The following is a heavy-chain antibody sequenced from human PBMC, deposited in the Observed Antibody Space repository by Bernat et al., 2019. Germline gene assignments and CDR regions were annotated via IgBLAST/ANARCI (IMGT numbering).Heavy chain of an antibody. V-gene: IGHV3-21*01. Sequence: EVQLVESGGGLVKPGGSLRLSCAASGFTFSSYSMNWVRQAPGKGLEWVSSISSSSSYIYYADSVKGRFTISRDNAKNSLYLQMNSLRAEDTAVYYCARGGSGSYYYCYGMDVWGQGTTVTVSS. J-gene: IGHJ6*02. D-gene: IGHD3-10*01. CDR2: ISSSSSYI. CDR3: ARGGSGSYYYCYGMDV. CDR1: GFTFSSYS.